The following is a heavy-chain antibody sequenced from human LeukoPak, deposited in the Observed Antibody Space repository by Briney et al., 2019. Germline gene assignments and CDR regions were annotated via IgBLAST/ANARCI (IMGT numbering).Heavy chain of an antibody. CDR1: GFTFSSYS. D-gene: IGHD3-22*01. V-gene: IGHV3-48*02. Sequence: GGSLRLSCAASGFTFSSYSMNWVRQAPGEGLEWVSYIIVSSGTIYYADSVKGRFTISRDNAKNSLYLQMNSLRDEDTAVYYCARGARQSYYYDSSGYLDYWGQGTLVTVSS. CDR2: IIVSSGTI. J-gene: IGHJ4*02. CDR3: ARGARQSYYYDSSGYLDY.